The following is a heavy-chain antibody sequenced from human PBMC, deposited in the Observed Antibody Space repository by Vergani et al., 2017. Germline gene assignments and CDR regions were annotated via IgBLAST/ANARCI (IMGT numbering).Heavy chain of an antibody. D-gene: IGHD3-16*01. V-gene: IGHV3-21*01. J-gene: IGHJ4*02. CDR3: ARDLFTYDDPFYFDY. CDR2: ISSSGNFK. Sequence: EVQLVESGGGLVKPGGSLRLSCAASGFTFNTSNMNWVRQAPGKGLEWVSSISSSGNFKFYADSVQGRFTISRDNSKNSLCLQINSLRAEDTALYYCARDLFTYDDPFYFDYWGQGTLVTVSS. CDR1: GFTFNTSN.